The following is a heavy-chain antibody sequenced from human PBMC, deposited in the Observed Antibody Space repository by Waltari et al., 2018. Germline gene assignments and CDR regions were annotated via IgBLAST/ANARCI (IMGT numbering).Heavy chain of an antibody. CDR2: IYHSGST. J-gene: IGHJ4*02. Sequence: QVQLQESGPGLVKPSETLSLTCAVSGYSISSGYYWGWIRQPPGKGLEWIGSIYHSGSTYYNPSLKSRVTISVDTSKNQFSLKLSSVTAVDTAVYYCARPDCTGGVCYQWDYWGQGTLVTVSS. CDR3: ARPDCTGGVCYQWDY. CDR1: GYSISSGYY. D-gene: IGHD2-8*02. V-gene: IGHV4-38-2*01.